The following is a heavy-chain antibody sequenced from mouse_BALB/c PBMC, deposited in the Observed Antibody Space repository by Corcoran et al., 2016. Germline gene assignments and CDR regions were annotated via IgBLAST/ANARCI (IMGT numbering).Heavy chain of an antibody. V-gene: IGHV14-3*02. D-gene: IGHD4-1*01. Sequence: EVQLQQSGAELVKPGASVKLSCTASGFNIKDTYMHWVKQRPEQGLEWIGRIDPANGNTKYDPKFQGKATITADTSSNTAYLQLSSLTSEETAVYYCANWDWYFDVWGAGTTVTVSS. J-gene: IGHJ1*01. CDR3: ANWDWYFDV. CDR2: IDPANGNT. CDR1: GFNIKDTY.